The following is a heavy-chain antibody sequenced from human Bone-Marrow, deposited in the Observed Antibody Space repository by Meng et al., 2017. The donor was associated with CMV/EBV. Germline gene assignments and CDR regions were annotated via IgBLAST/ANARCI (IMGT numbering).Heavy chain of an antibody. CDR3: ARIQQLVGYFDY. D-gene: IGHD6-6*01. J-gene: IGHJ4*02. V-gene: IGHV3-7*01. CDR1: GFTFSSYW. Sequence: GGSLRLSCAVSGFTFSSYWMSWVRQAPGKGLEWVANIKQDGSEKYYVDSVKGRFTISRDNAKNSLYLQMNSLRAEDTAVYYCARIQQLVGYFDYWGQGTLVTVSS. CDR2: IKQDGSEK.